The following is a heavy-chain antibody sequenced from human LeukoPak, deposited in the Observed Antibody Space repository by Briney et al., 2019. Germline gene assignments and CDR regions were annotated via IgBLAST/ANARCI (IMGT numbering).Heavy chain of an antibody. J-gene: IGHJ4*02. D-gene: IGHD1-1*01. V-gene: IGHV3-7*03. CDR3: AKGLERESRLDS. CDR1: EFTFSSYW. Sequence: HSGGSLRLSCAASEFTFSSYWMSWVRQAPGKGLEWVANIKQDGSEKYYVDSVRGRFAISTDNSKNTLYLQMNSLRTEDTALYYCAKGLERESRLDSWGQGTLVTVSS. CDR2: IKQDGSEK.